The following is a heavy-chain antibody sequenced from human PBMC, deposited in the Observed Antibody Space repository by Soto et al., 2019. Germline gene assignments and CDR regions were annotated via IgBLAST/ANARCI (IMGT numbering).Heavy chain of an antibody. CDR3: ARDFWWLRSTYYGMDV. J-gene: IGHJ6*02. CDR1: VDSVSSNSAA. D-gene: IGHD5-12*01. Sequence: SQTLSLTCAISVDSVSSNSAAWNWIRQSPSRGLEWLGRTYYRSKWYNDYAVSVKSRITINPDTSKNQFSLQLNSVTPEDTAVYYCARDFWWLRSTYYGMDVWGQGTTVTVSS. V-gene: IGHV6-1*01. CDR2: TYYRSKWYN.